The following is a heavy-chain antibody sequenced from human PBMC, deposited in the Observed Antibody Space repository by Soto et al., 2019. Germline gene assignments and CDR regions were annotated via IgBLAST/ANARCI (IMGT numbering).Heavy chain of an antibody. CDR2: ISYDGSNK. V-gene: IGHV3-30-3*01. D-gene: IGHD3-22*01. CDR3: AREKGDSSGYYPTYGMDV. J-gene: IGHJ6*02. CDR1: GFTFSSYA. Sequence: QVPLVESGGGVVQPGRSLRLSCAASGFTFSSYAMHWVRQAPGKGLEWVAVISYDGSNKYYADSVKGRFTISRDNSXXTXXLQMNSLRAEDTAVYYCAREKGDSSGYYPTYGMDVWGQGTTVTVSS.